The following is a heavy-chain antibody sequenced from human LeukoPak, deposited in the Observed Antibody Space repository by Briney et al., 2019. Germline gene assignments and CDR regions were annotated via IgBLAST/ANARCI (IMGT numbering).Heavy chain of an antibody. V-gene: IGHV4-30-2*01. CDR2: IYHSGST. CDR3: ARFSSSGYRGDAFDI. Sequence: SETLSLTCAVSGGSISSGGYSWSWIRQPPGKGLEWIGYIYHSGSTYYNPSLKSRVTISVDRSKNQFSLKLSSVTAADTAVYYCARFSSSGYRGDAFDIWGQGTTVTVSS. D-gene: IGHD3-22*01. J-gene: IGHJ3*02. CDR1: GGSISSGGYS.